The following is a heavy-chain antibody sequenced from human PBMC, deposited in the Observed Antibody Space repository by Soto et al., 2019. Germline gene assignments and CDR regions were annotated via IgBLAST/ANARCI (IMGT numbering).Heavy chain of an antibody. CDR2: ISSSSSYI. CDR3: ARVPTPDSSGNY. D-gene: IGHD6-19*01. J-gene: IGHJ4*02. Sequence: GGSLRLSCAASGFTFSSYSMNWVRQAPGKGLEWVSSISSSSSYIYYADSVKGRFTISRDNAKNSLYLQMNSLRAEDTAVYYCARVPTPDSSGNYWGQGTLVTVSS. V-gene: IGHV3-21*01. CDR1: GFTFSSYS.